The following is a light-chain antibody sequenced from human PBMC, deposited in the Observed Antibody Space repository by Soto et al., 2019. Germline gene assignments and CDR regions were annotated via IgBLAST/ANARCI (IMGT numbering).Light chain of an antibody. CDR1: QSLRNSY. CDR3: QQYGNSPLT. Sequence: EIVLTQSPGTLSLSPGDRATLSYRASQSLRNSYFGWHQQKPGQAPRLLIYGVSTRATGVPDRFSGSGSGTDFTLTISSLEPEDFAVYYCQQYGNSPLTFGGGTKVDIK. V-gene: IGKV3-20*01. CDR2: GVS. J-gene: IGKJ4*01.